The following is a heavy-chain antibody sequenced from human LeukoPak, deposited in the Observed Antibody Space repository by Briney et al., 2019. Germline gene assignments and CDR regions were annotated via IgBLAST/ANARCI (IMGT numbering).Heavy chain of an antibody. Sequence: GGSLRLSCAASGFTSSSYAMSWVRQAPGKGLEWVSAISGSGGSTYYADSVKGRFTISRDNSKNTLYLQMNSLRAEDTAVYYCANTFGELVDYYYGMDVWGQGTTVTVSS. D-gene: IGHD3-10*01. CDR3: ANTFGELVDYYYGMDV. CDR1: GFTSSSYA. J-gene: IGHJ6*02. CDR2: ISGSGGST. V-gene: IGHV3-23*01.